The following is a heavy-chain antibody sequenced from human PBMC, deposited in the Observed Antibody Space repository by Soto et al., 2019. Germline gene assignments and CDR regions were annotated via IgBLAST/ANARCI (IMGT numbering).Heavy chain of an antibody. CDR2: IYPGDSDT. D-gene: IGHD3-22*01. CDR1: GYSFTSYW. J-gene: IGHJ6*02. Sequence: PGESLKISCKGSGYSFTSYWIGWVRQMPGKGLEWTGIIYPGDSDTRYSPSFQGQVTISADKSISTAYLQWSSLKASDAAMYYCARTYYDSDGGYYYYGMDVWGQGTTVTVSS. V-gene: IGHV5-51*01. CDR3: ARTYYDSDGGYYYYGMDV.